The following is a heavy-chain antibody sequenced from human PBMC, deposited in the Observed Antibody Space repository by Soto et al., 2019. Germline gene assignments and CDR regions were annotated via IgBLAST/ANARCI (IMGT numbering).Heavy chain of an antibody. D-gene: IGHD6-13*01. Sequence: QVQLQQWGAGLLKPSETLSLTCAVYGGSFSGYYWSWIRQPPGKGLEWIGEINHSGSTNYNPSLKRRVTXXVXTXXTQFSLKPRSVPAADTAVYYCASHSSSWYAHAFDIWGQWTMVTVSS. J-gene: IGHJ3*02. CDR2: INHSGST. CDR3: ASHSSSWYAHAFDI. V-gene: IGHV4-34*01. CDR1: GGSFSGYY.